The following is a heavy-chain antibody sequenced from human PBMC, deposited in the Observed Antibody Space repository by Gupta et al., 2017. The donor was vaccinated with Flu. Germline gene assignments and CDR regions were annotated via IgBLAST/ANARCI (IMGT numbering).Heavy chain of an antibody. D-gene: IGHD7-27*01. J-gene: IGHJ4*02. V-gene: IGHV3-7*01. CDR2: IKQDGSEK. CDR3: AREGANWGPFDY. Sequence: VRQAPGKGLEWVANIKQDGSEKYYVDSVKGRFTISRDNAKNSLYLQMNSLRVEDTAVYYCAREGANWGPFDYWGQGTLVTVSS.